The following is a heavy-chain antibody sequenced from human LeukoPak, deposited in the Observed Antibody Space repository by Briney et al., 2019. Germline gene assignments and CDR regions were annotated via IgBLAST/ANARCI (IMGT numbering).Heavy chain of an antibody. CDR1: GFTFDDYA. CDR3: AKDLGRTVLAY. Sequence: GRSLRLSCAASGFTFDDYAMHWVRQAPGKGLEWVSGISWNSGSIGYADSVKGRFTISRDNAKNSLYLQMNSLRAEDTALYYCAKDLGRTVLAYWGQGTLVTVSS. CDR2: ISWNSGSI. V-gene: IGHV3-9*01. D-gene: IGHD2-8*02. J-gene: IGHJ4*02.